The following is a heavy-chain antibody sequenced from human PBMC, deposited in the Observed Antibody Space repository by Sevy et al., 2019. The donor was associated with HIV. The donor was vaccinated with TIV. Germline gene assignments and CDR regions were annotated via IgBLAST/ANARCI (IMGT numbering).Heavy chain of an antibody. V-gene: IGHV3-20*04. CDR1: GFTFDDYG. D-gene: IGHD3-22*01. J-gene: IGHJ4*02. CDR2: LNWNGGST. CDR3: ARGGRVNYYFADYGDLSH. Sequence: GGSLRLSCSASGFTFDDYGMSWVRQAPGKGLEWVSGLNWNGGSTGYADSVKGRFTISRDNTKNSLYLHMNSLRAGDTALYYCARGGRVNYYFADYGDLSHWGPGTLVTVSS.